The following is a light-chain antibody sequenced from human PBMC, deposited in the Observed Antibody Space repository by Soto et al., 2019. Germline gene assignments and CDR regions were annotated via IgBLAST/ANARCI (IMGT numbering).Light chain of an antibody. Sequence: QSLLTQPASVSGSPGQSITISCTGTSSDVGGYNYVSWYQQHPGKAPKLMIYDVSNRPSGVSNRFSGSKSGTTAALTISGLQAEDEADYYCSSYTSSSTQFGGGTKLTVL. CDR2: DVS. CDR1: SSDVGGYNY. J-gene: IGLJ3*02. V-gene: IGLV2-14*01. CDR3: SSYTSSSTQ.